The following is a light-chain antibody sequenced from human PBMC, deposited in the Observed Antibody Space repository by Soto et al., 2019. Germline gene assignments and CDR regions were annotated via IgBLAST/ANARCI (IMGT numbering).Light chain of an antibody. J-gene: IGKJ1*01. CDR3: QQYGSSPYT. Sequence: DIVLTQSPVTLSLSPGERATLSCRASQSVSSSYLAWYQQKPGQAPRLLIYGASSRATGIPDRFSGSGSGTDFTLTISRLEPEDFAVYYCQQYGSSPYTFGQGTKVDIK. CDR1: QSVSSSY. CDR2: GAS. V-gene: IGKV3-20*01.